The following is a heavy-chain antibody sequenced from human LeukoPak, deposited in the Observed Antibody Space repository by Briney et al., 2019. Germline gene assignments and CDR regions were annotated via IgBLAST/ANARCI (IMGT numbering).Heavy chain of an antibody. CDR3: ATPTLTGTTYRSSYYFDY. D-gene: IGHD1-7*01. V-gene: IGHV1-24*01. CDR2: FDPEDGET. CDR1: GYTLTELS. Sequence: ASVKVSCKVSGYTLTELSMHWVRQAPGKGLEWMGGFDPEDGETIYAQKFQGRVTMTEDTSTDTAYMELSSLRSEDTAVYYCATPTLTGTTYRSSYYFDYWGQGTLVTVSS. J-gene: IGHJ4*02.